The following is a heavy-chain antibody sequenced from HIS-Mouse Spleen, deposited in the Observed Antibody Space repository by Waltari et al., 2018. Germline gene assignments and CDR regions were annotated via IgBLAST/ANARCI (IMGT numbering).Heavy chain of an antibody. CDR3: ARDRELYFDY. V-gene: IGHV4-39*07. CDR2: IYYSGGT. J-gene: IGHJ4*02. CDR1: GGPISSSSYY. D-gene: IGHD1-26*01. Sequence: QLQLQESGPGLVKPSETLSLTCTFSGGPISSSSYYWGWNRQPPGKGLEWIGSIYYSGGTYYNQSLKSRVTISVDTSKNQFSLKLSSVTAADTAVYYCARDRELYFDYWGQGTLVTVSS.